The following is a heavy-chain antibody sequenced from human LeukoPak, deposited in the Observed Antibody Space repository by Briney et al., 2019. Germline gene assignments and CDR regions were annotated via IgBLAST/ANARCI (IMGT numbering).Heavy chain of an antibody. J-gene: IGHJ6*02. CDR2: INHSGST. D-gene: IGHD2-21*01. CDR1: GGSFSGYY. Sequence: PSETLSLTCAVYGGSFSGYYWGWIRQPPGKGLEWIGEINHSGSTNYNPSLKSRVTISVDTSKNQFSLKLSSVTAADTAVYYCARGLLLPFYYYYGMDVWGQGTTVTVSS. CDR3: ARGLLLPFYYYYGMDV. V-gene: IGHV4-34*01.